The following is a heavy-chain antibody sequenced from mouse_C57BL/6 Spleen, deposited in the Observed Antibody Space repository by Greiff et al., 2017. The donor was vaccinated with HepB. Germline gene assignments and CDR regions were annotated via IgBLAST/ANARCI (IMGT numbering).Heavy chain of an antibody. CDR2: IYPGDGDT. V-gene: IGHV1-82*01. Sequence: VQLQQSGPELVKPGASVKISCKASGYAFSSSWMNWVKQRPGKGLEWIGRIYPGDGDTNYNGKFKGKATLTADKSSSTAYMQLSSLTSEDSAVYFCARSLSTMVTVFAYWGQGTLVTVSA. J-gene: IGHJ3*01. D-gene: IGHD2-1*01. CDR3: ARSLSTMVTVFAY. CDR1: GYAFSSSW.